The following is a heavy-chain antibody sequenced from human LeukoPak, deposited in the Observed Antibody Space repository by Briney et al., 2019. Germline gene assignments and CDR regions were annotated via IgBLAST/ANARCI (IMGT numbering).Heavy chain of an antibody. CDR2: ISGYNGQT. J-gene: IGHJ5*02. V-gene: IGHV1-18*01. Sequence: ASVRVACKPSGYTFTSYGITWLRQAPGQGLEWMGWISGYNGQTDYAQNLQARVTMTIDTSTSTAYMEPTRLRSDDTAVYYCARKIAGVWFDPWGQGTLVTVSS. CDR1: GYTFTSYG. D-gene: IGHD6-13*01. CDR3: ARKIAGVWFDP.